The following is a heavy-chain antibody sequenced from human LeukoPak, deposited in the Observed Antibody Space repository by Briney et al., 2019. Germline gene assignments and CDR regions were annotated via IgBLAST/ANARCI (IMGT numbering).Heavy chain of an antibody. V-gene: IGHV3-23*01. CDR1: GFSFSNFD. CDR2: ISGNGVKT. CDR3: AKIVVPAAYYFYGMDV. D-gene: IGHD2-2*01. Sequence: GGSLRLSCVASGFSFSNFDMNWVRQTPGKGLEWVSGISGNGVKTFYADSVKGRFTISRDNSKKTVDLQMNSLRVEDTAIFYCAKIVVPAAYYFYGMDVWGQGTTVTVSS. J-gene: IGHJ6*02.